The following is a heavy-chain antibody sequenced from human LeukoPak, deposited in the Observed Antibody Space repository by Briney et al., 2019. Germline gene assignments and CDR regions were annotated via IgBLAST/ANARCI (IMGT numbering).Heavy chain of an antibody. CDR2: VYTSGNT. CDR1: GGSITSHY. J-gene: IGHJ5*02. D-gene: IGHD3-3*01. V-gene: IGHV4-4*07. Sequence: KSSETLSLSCTVSGGSITSHYLSWIRLTAGKGLEWIGRVYTSGNTNYNPSLKSRVTMSVDTSKNQFSLKLSSVTAADTAVYYCARDYYDFWSGSPYNWFDPWGQGTLVTVSS. CDR3: ARDYYDFWSGSPYNWFDP.